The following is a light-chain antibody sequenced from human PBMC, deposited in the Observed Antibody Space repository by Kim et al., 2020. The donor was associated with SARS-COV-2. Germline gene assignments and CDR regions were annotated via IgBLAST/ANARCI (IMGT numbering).Light chain of an antibody. CDR1: QSISSW. CDR3: QQYKSYPYT. V-gene: IGKV1-5*03. J-gene: IGKJ2*01. CDR2: KAS. Sequence: ASVGDRVTITCRASQSISSWLAWYQVKPGKAPNLLIYKASTLEGGVPSRFSGSGSGTEFTLTITSLQPVDFATYYCQQYKSYPYTFGQGTKLEI.